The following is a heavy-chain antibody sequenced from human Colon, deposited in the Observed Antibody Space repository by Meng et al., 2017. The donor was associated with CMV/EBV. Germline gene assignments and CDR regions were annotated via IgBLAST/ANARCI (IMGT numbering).Heavy chain of an antibody. D-gene: IGHD5-12*01. Sequence: GESLKIFCAASGFTFRNYAMSWVRQAPGKGLEWVSTISGSGGTRDYADSVKGRFTMSRDNSENTVYLQMNSLRGEDTAVYFCAKDLLREIVPGALVLDVWGQGTTVTVSS. CDR3: AKDLLREIVPGALVLDV. CDR1: GFTFRNYA. J-gene: IGHJ6*02. V-gene: IGHV3-23*01. CDR2: ISGSGGTR.